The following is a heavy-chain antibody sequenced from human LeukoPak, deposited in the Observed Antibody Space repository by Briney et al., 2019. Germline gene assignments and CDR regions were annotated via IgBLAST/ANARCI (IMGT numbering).Heavy chain of an antibody. J-gene: IGHJ6*02. CDR1: GFTFSSYW. Sequence: PGGSLRLSCAASGFTFSSYWMHWVRQAPGKGLVWVSRINSDGSSTNYADSVKGRFTISRDNAKNTLYLQMNSLRAEDTAVYYCARDRYERTRLSYYYYGMDVWGQGTTVTVSS. D-gene: IGHD3-3*01. CDR2: INSDGSST. CDR3: ARDRYERTRLSYYYYGMDV. V-gene: IGHV3-74*01.